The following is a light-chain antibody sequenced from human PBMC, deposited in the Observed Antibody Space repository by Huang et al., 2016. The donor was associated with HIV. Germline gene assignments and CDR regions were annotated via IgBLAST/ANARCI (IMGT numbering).Light chain of an antibody. V-gene: IGKV3-15*01. CDR1: QSVTS. J-gene: IGKJ5*01. CDR2: GAS. Sequence: EIVMTQSPATLSVSPGERATLSCRASQSVTSLAWYQQKPGQTPRLLIYGASTRATGIPARFSGSGSGTDFTLTISSLQSEDFAVYYCQQNNNWPSITFGQGTRLEIK. CDR3: QQNNNWPSIT.